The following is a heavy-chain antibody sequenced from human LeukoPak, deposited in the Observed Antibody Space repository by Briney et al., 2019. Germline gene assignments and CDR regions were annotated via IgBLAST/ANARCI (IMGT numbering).Heavy chain of an antibody. CDR2: ISSNGGST. CDR1: LFTFNSYA. D-gene: IGHD2-8*01. Sequence: PGGSLRLSCASSLFTFNSYAMHWVRQAPGKGLEYVSAISSNGGSTYYANSVKGRFTISRDNSKNTLYLQMGSLRAEDMAVYYCARGPGVSYYYYYYMDVWGKGTTVTVSS. J-gene: IGHJ6*03. CDR3: ARGPGVSYYYYYYMDV. V-gene: IGHV3-64*01.